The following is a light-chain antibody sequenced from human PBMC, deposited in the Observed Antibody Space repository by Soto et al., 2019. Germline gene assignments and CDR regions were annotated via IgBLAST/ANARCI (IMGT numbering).Light chain of an antibody. CDR3: SSDAGNTVV. V-gene: IGLV2-8*01. J-gene: IGLJ2*01. Sequence: QSALTQPPSASGSPGQSVTISCTGTSSDVVGYNYVSWYQQHPGEAPKVMIYEVTKRPSGVPDRFSGSKSGNTASLTVSGLQAEDEADYYCSSDAGNTVVFGGGTKLTVL. CDR2: EVT. CDR1: SSDVVGYNY.